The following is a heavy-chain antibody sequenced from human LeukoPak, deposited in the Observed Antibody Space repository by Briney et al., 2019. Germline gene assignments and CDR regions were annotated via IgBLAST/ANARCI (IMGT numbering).Heavy chain of an antibody. D-gene: IGHD2-2*01. CDR2: ISYDGSNK. CDR3: ARDTN. CDR1: GFTFSSYA. J-gene: IGHJ4*02. V-gene: IGHV3-30-3*01. Sequence: GGSLRLSCAASGFTFSSYAMHWVRQAPGKGLEWVAVISYDGSNKYYADSVKGRFTISRDNSRNTLYLQMNSLRAEDTAVYYCARDTNWGQGTLVTVSS.